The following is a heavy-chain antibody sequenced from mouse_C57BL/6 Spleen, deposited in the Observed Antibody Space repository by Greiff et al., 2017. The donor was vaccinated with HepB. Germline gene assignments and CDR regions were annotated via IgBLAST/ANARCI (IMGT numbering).Heavy chain of an antibody. V-gene: IGHV5-4*03. CDR1: GFTFSSYA. Sequence: EVMLVESGGGLVKPGGSLKLSCAASGFTFSSYAMSWVRQTPEKSLEWVATISDGGSYTYYPDNVKGRFTISRDNAKNNLYLQMSHLKSEDPAMYYCENYYDYDGAFTYWGQGTLVTVSA. CDR3: ENYYDYDGAFTY. J-gene: IGHJ3*01. CDR2: ISDGGSYT. D-gene: IGHD2-4*01.